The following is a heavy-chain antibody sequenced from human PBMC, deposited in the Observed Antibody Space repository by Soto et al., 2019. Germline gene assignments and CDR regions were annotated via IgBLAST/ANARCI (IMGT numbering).Heavy chain of an antibody. J-gene: IGHJ6*02. Sequence: SVKVSCKASGYTFTSYDINWVRQATGQGLEWMGWMNPNSGNTGYAQKFQGRVTMTRNTSISTAYMELSSLRSEDTAVYYCARATYDYVWGSYRFNGMDVWGQGTTVSVSS. CDR3: ARATYDYVWGSYRFNGMDV. CDR2: MNPNSGNT. D-gene: IGHD3-16*02. V-gene: IGHV1-8*01. CDR1: GYTFTSYD.